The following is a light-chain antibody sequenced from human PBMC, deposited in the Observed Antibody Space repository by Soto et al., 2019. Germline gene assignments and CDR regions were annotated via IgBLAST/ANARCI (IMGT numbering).Light chain of an antibody. V-gene: IGLV4-69*01. CDR2: LNSDGSH. Sequence: QSVLTQSPSASASLGASVKLTCTLNSGHSSYAIAWHQQQPEKGPRYLMKLNSDGSHSKGDGIPDRFSGSSSGAERYLTISSLQSEDEADYYCQTWGTGIGVFGGGTKLTVL. J-gene: IGLJ3*02. CDR1: SGHSSYA. CDR3: QTWGTGIGV.